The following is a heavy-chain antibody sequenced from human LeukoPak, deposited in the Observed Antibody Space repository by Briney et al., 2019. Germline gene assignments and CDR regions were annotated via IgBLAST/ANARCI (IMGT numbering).Heavy chain of an antibody. Sequence: GGSLRLSCAASGFTFSSYAMHWVRQAPGKGLEWVAVISYGGSNKYYADSVKGRFTISRDNSKNTLYLQMNSLRAEDTAVYYCARVRLPKPYYFDYWGQGTLVTVSS. D-gene: IGHD3-10*01. J-gene: IGHJ4*02. CDR2: ISYGGSNK. CDR3: ARVRLPKPYYFDY. V-gene: IGHV3-30*04. CDR1: GFTFSSYA.